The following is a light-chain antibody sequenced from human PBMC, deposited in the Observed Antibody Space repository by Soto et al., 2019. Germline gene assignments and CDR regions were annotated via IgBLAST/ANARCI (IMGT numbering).Light chain of an antibody. CDR2: DVS. CDR3: CSYTGSSTPVV. J-gene: IGLJ2*01. Sequence: QSALTQPASVSGSPGQSITISCTGTSSDVGGYNHVSWYQQHPGKAPKLMIYDVSNRPSGVSNRFSGSKSGNTASLTISGLQAEDEADYYCCSYTGSSTPVVFGGGTKVTVL. CDR1: SSDVGGYNH. V-gene: IGLV2-14*01.